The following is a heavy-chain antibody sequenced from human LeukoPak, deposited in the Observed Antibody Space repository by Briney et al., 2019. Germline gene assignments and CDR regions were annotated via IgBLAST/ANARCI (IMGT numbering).Heavy chain of an antibody. CDR3: ARGNSSSWPLDY. J-gene: IGHJ4*02. V-gene: IGHV4-59*01. Sequence: SPSETLSLTCTVSGGSISGWYWSWIRQPPGKGLEWIGYIYDTGNPDYNPSLKSRVTISIDTSKNQISLKLTTATAADTAVYYCARGNSSSWPLDYWGQGALVTVSS. CDR2: IYDTGNP. CDR1: GGSISGWY. D-gene: IGHD6-13*01.